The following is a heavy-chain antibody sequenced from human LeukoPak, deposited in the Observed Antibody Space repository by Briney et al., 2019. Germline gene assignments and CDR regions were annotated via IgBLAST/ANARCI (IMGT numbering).Heavy chain of an antibody. CDR2: ISGSGGST. D-gene: IGHD2-15*01. V-gene: IGHV3-23*01. Sequence: GGSLRLSCAASGFTFSSYAMSWVRQAPGKGLEWVSAISGSGGSTYYADSVKGRFTISRDNSKNTPYLQMNSLRAEDTAVYYCAKDLIVVVVAAEVYFDYWGQGTLVTVSS. J-gene: IGHJ4*02. CDR3: AKDLIVVVVAAEVYFDY. CDR1: GFTFSSYA.